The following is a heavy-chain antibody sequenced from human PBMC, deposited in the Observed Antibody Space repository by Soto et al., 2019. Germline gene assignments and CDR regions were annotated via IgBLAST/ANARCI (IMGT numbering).Heavy chain of an antibody. CDR2: IIPALGTA. CDR1: GGTFSSHT. V-gene: IGHV1-69*08. Sequence: QAQLVQSGAEVKKPGSSVKVYCKASGGTFSSHTFSWVRQAPGQGLEWMGRIIPALGTATYAQKFQGRVTITADDSATTVYMELNSLRSEVTAVYYCARPDFGDYWYFDLWGRGTLVTVSS. CDR3: ARPDFGDYWYFDL. D-gene: IGHD4-17*01. J-gene: IGHJ2*01.